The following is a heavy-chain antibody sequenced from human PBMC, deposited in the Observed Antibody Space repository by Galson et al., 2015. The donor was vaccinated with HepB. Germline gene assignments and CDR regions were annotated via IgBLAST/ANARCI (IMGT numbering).Heavy chain of an antibody. CDR3: ARLMNVVIPDRSWDY. CDR1: GFIFRSYW. CDR2: IKRDGSEK. J-gene: IGHJ4*02. V-gene: IGHV3-7*03. D-gene: IGHD3-10*01. Sequence: SLRLSCAASGFIFRSYWMSWVRQAPGKGLEWVANIKRDGSEKYYVDSVRGRFTISRDNAKNSLDLQMNSLRAEDTAVYYCARLMNVVIPDRSWDYWGQGILVIVSS.